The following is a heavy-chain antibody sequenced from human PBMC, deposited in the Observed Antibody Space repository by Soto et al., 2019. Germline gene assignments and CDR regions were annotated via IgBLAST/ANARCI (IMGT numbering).Heavy chain of an antibody. D-gene: IGHD6-19*01. CDR3: ARDYEWLADY. V-gene: IGHV3-33*01. J-gene: IGHJ4*02. Sequence: GGSMRLSSAASGFTFSRRGIHWVRKAPGKGLEWVAFIWHDGSNLYYAESVKGRFTISRDNSKNTVYLEMNSLRVEDTAMYYCARDYEWLADYWGQGTLVTVSS. CDR2: IWHDGSNL. CDR1: GFTFSRRG.